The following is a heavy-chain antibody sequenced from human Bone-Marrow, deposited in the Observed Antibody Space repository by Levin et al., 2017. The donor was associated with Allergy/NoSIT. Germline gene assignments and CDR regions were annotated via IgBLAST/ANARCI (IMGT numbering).Heavy chain of an antibody. CDR3: AKDTRTPDAPGMLLKH. J-gene: IGHJ1*01. D-gene: IGHD3-10*01. CDR1: GFTFDDYA. V-gene: IGHV3-9*01. Sequence: GGSLRLSCEASGFTFDDYAMHWVRQAPGKGLEWVSGISWSSGSIGYADSVKGRFTISRDNAKSSLYLQMNSLRPDDTALYFCAKDTRTPDAPGMLLKHWGRGTLVTVSS. CDR2: ISWSSGSI.